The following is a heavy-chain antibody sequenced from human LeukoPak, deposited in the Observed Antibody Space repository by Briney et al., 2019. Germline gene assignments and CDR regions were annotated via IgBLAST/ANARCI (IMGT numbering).Heavy chain of an antibody. CDR1: GGSISSYY. CDR3: ARGRRYYDFWSGPNWFDP. CDR2: INHSGST. Sequence: SETLSLTCTVSGGSISSYYWSWIRQPPGKGLEWIGEINHSGSTNYNPSLKSRVTISVDTSKNQFSLKLSSVTAADTAVYYCARGRRYYDFWSGPNWFDPWGQGVLVTVSS. D-gene: IGHD3-3*01. V-gene: IGHV4-34*01. J-gene: IGHJ5*02.